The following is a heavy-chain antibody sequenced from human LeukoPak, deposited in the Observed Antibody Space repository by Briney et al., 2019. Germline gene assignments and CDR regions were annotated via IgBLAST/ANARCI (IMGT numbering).Heavy chain of an antibody. CDR3: AKWPEGAMDYFDY. V-gene: IGHV3-23*01. D-gene: IGHD3-16*01. CDR1: GFTFTNAW. CDR2: ISGDGTRT. J-gene: IGHJ4*02. Sequence: PGGSLRLSCVASGFTFTNAWMNWARQAPVKGLEWVSAISGDGTRTYYADSVKGRFTISRDNSKNTLYLEMSSLRVEDTAIYYCAKWPEGAMDYFDYWGQGTLVTVSS.